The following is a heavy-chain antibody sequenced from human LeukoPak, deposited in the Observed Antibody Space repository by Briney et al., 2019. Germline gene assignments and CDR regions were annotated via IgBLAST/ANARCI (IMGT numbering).Heavy chain of an antibody. V-gene: IGHV4-34*01. J-gene: IGHJ5*02. CDR3: ARSYSSSWYDWFDP. CDR2: ISGVGST. D-gene: IGHD6-13*01. CDR1: GGSFSSYS. Sequence: SETLSLTCAVYGGSFSSYSWSWIRQSASKGLECIGEISGVGSTTYNPSLKSRVTISVDTSKNQFSLKLSSVTAADTAVYYCARSYSSSWYDWFDPWGQGTLVTVSS.